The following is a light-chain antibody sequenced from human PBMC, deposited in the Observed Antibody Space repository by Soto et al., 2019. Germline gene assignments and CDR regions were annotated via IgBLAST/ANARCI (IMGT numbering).Light chain of an antibody. CDR3: QQSFSTLFT. Sequence: DLQMTQSPSSLSASVGDRVTITCRASQSISNYLNWYQQKPGKAPKLLISAASSLGSGVPSRFSGSGSGTDFALTIISLQPEDLATYYCQQSFSTLFTFGPGTKVHIK. CDR1: QSISNY. CDR2: AAS. V-gene: IGKV1-39*01. J-gene: IGKJ3*01.